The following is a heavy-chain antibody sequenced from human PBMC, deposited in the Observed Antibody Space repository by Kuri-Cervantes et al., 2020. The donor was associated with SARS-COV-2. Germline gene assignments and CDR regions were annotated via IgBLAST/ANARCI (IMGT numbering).Heavy chain of an antibody. V-gene: IGHV5-51*01. Sequence: KVSCKGSGYTFTSYWIAWVRQMPGKGLEWMGIIYPGDSDTRYSPSFQGQVTISADKSISTAYLQWSSLKASDTAMYYCARGSSTGNYWYDYWGQGTLVTVSS. CDR2: IYPGDSDT. CDR3: ARGSSTGNYWYDY. D-gene: IGHD1-1*01. CDR1: GYTFTSYW. J-gene: IGHJ4*02.